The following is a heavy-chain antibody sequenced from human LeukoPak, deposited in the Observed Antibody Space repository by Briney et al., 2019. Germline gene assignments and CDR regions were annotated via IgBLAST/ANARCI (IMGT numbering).Heavy chain of an antibody. CDR2: ISSSSSYI. Sequence: GGSLRLSCAASGFTFSSYIMNWVRQAPGKGLEWVSSISSSSSYIYYADSVKGRFTISRDNAKNSLYLQMNSLRAEDTAVYYCARIVDYYDSSGYYLDYWGQGTLVTVSS. D-gene: IGHD3-22*01. V-gene: IGHV3-21*01. J-gene: IGHJ4*02. CDR1: GFTFSSYI. CDR3: ARIVDYYDSSGYYLDY.